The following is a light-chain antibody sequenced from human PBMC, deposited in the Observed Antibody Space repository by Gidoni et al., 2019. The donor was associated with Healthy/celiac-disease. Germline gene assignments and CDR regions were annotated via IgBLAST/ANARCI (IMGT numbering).Light chain of an antibody. CDR1: QSVSSY. CDR3: QQYNNWPLT. J-gene: IGKJ4*01. CDR2: GAS. Sequence: EIVTPQSPATLSASPGERATLSCRASQSVSSYLAWYQQKPGQAPRLLIYGASTRATGIPARFSGSGSGTEFTLTISSLQSEDFAVYYCQQYNNWPLTFXEXTKVEIK. V-gene: IGKV3-15*01.